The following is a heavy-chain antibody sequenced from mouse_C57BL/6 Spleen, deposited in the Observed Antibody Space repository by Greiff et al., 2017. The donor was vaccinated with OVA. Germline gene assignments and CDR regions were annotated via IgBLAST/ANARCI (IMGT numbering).Heavy chain of an antibody. Sequence: VQLQQPGAELVKPWASVKLSCKASGYTFTSYWMHWVKQRPGQGLEWIGMIHPNSGSTNYNEKFKSKATLTVDKSSSTAYMQLSSLTSEDSAVYYGARPYYDTTGYFDVWGTGTTVTVSS. CDR1: GYTFTSYW. J-gene: IGHJ1*03. CDR2: IHPNSGST. CDR3: ARPYYDTTGYFDV. D-gene: IGHD2-10*01. V-gene: IGHV1-64*01.